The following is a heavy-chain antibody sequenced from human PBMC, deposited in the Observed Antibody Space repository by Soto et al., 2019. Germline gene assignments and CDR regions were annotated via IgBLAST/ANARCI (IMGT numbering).Heavy chain of an antibody. J-gene: IGHJ4*02. CDR2: VSPNGQGI. V-gene: IGHV3-23*01. D-gene: IGHD3-10*01. CDR1: GFTLGRYG. CDR3: AKDRDYPRDYFHY. Sequence: GGSLRLSCAASGFTLGRYGMSWVRQAPGKGLEWVSAVSPNGQGIYYADSVRGRFTISRDFSKNTVFLHMDSLRAEDTAVYYCAKDRDYPRDYFHYLGQGTLVTVSS.